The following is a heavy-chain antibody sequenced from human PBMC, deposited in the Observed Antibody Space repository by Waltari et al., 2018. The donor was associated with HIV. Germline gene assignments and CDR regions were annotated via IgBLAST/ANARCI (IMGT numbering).Heavy chain of an antibody. D-gene: IGHD3-3*01. V-gene: IGHV1-3*01. Sequence: QVHLVQSGAEAKTPGASVRVACKASGSNLISYGIHWLRQGPGQRLEWLGWIIAANGKTKYSENVQGRVTIASDSSASTVSLELSGLRSEDSGVYFCARGQDFPFFDLWGQGTLVTVSS. CDR3: ARGQDFPFFDL. CDR2: IIAANGKT. CDR1: GSNLISYG. J-gene: IGHJ4*02.